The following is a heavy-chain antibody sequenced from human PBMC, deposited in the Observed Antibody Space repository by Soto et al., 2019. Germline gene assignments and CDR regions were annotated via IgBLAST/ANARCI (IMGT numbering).Heavy chain of an antibody. V-gene: IGHV5-51*01. CDR1: GYSFSSYW. D-gene: IGHD3-16*01. CDR2: IYPTDSNA. Sequence: GESLKISCHGSGYSFSSYWIGWVRQMPGKGLEWVAIIYPTDSNARYSPSFRGQVTISADKSINTAYLQWSSLKASDTAIYYCARPFGMDVWGQGTTVTVSS. J-gene: IGHJ6*02. CDR3: ARPFGMDV.